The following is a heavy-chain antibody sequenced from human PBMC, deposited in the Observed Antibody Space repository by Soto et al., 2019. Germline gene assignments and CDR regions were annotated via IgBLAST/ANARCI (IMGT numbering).Heavy chain of an antibody. CDR3: ARAYYDSSGYYGYFDY. CDR2: ISAYNDNT. J-gene: IGHJ4*02. CDR1: GYTFIRYG. V-gene: IGHV1-18*01. Sequence: GASVKVSCKASGYTFIRYGITWVRQAPGQGFEWMGWISAYNDNTNYAQKLQGRVTMTTDTSTSTAYMELRSLRSDDTAVYYCARAYYDSSGYYGYFDYWGQGTLVTVSS. D-gene: IGHD3-22*01.